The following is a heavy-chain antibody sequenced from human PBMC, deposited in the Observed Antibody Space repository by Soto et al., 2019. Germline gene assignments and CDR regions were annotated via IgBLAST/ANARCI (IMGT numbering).Heavy chain of an antibody. Sequence: ASVKVSCKASGYTFTSYDINWVRQATGQGLEWMGWMNPNSGNTGYAQKFQGRVTMTRNTSISTAYMQLSSLRSEDTAVYYCARGEICGSCYSGMDVWGQGTTVTVSS. V-gene: IGHV1-8*01. D-gene: IGHD2-15*01. J-gene: IGHJ6*02. CDR3: ARGEICGSCYSGMDV. CDR1: GYTFTSYD. CDR2: MNPNSGNT.